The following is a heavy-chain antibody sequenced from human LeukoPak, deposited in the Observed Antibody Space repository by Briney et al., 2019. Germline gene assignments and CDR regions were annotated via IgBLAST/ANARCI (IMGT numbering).Heavy chain of an antibody. J-gene: IGHJ4*02. CDR1: GVAVRTSY. Sequence: GGSLRLSCAASGVAVRTSYMIWVRQAPGKGLEWVSVIYGEGNTYYADSVKGRLTISRDDSKNTLSLQMTSLRAADTAIYYCARDSTTWSRAGYWGQGTLVTVSS. V-gene: IGHV3-53*01. CDR3: ARDSTTWSRAGY. CDR2: IYGEGNT. D-gene: IGHD6-13*01.